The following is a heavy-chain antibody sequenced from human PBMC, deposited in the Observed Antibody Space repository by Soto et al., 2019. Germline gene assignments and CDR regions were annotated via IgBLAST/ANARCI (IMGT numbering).Heavy chain of an antibody. J-gene: IGHJ4*02. CDR2: IYRSGST. CDR1: GGSVSSGGYY. Sequence: QVQLQESGPGLVKPSQTLSLTCTVSGGSVSSGGYYWSWIRQHPGKGLEWIGYIYRSGSTYYNPSLKSRLTMSVDTSKNQVSLKLSSVTAADTAMYYCARESVAGPFDYWGQGTLITVSS. CDR3: ARESVAGPFDY. V-gene: IGHV4-31*03. D-gene: IGHD6-19*01.